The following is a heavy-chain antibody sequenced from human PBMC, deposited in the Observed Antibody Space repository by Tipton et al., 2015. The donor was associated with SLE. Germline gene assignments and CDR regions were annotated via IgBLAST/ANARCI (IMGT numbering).Heavy chain of an antibody. D-gene: IGHD6-6*01. V-gene: IGHV3-23*03. CDR2: IYSGGST. CDR1: GFTFSSYA. CDR3: ARDSSPPYYYYYMDV. Sequence: SLRLSCAASGFTFSSYAMSWVRQAPGKGLEWASVIYSGGSTYYADSVKGRFTISRDNSKNSLSLQMNSLRAEDTAVYYGARDSSPPYYYYYMDVWGKGTTVTVSS. J-gene: IGHJ6*03.